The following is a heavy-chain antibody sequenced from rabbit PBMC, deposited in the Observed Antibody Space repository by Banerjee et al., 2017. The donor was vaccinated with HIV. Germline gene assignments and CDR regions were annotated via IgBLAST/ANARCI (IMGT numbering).Heavy chain of an antibody. CDR2: IYTSSGLT. CDR1: GFDFRSNA. D-gene: IGHD6-1*01. V-gene: IGHV1S40*01. J-gene: IGHJ4*01. CDR3: ARGGVGFAGYTYSTGLSFDL. Sequence: QSLEESGGDLVKPGASLTLTCKASGFDFRSNAMCWVRQPPGKGLEWIACIYTSSGLTTYATWAKGRFTISKPSSTTVTLHMTSLTAADTATYLCARGGVGFAGYTYSTGLSFDLWGQGTLVTVS.